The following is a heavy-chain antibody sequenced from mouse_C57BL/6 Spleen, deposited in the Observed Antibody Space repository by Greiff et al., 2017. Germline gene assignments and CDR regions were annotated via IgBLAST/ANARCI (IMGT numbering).Heavy chain of an antibody. CDR1: GYAFSSYW. D-gene: IGHD1-1*01. CDR2: IYPGDGDT. J-gene: IGHJ2*01. Sequence: QVQLKESGAELVKPGASVKISCKASGYAFSSYWMNWVKQRPGKGLEWIGQIYPGDGDTNYNGKFKGKATLTADKSSSTAYMQLSSLTSEDSAVYFCARKLNYYGSSRDYWGQGTTLTVSS. CDR3: ARKLNYYGSSRDY. V-gene: IGHV1-80*01.